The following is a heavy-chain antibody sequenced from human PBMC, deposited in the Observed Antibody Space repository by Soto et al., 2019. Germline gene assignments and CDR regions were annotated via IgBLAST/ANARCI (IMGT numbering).Heavy chain of an antibody. CDR1: GGSISSYY. CDR3: ARVFLGCSSTSCYLRVFDP. D-gene: IGHD2-2*01. Sequence: SETLSLTCTVSGGSISSYYWSWIRQPPGKGLEWIGYIYYSGSTNYNPSLKSRVTISVDTSKNQFSLKLSSVTAADTAVYYCARVFLGCSSTSCYLRVFDPWGQGTLVTVSS. V-gene: IGHV4-59*01. J-gene: IGHJ5*02. CDR2: IYYSGST.